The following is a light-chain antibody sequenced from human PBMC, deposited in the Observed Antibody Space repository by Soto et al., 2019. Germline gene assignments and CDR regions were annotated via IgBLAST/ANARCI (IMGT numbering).Light chain of an antibody. CDR2: DAS. Sequence: EIVLTQSPATLSLSPGERATLSCRASQSVSTYLAWYQQKPGQTPSLLIYDASNRATGIPARFSGSGSGTDFTLTISTLEPEDFAVYYCQQRSDSPLTFGGGTKVDIK. CDR3: QQRSDSPLT. CDR1: QSVSTY. V-gene: IGKV3-11*01. J-gene: IGKJ4*01.